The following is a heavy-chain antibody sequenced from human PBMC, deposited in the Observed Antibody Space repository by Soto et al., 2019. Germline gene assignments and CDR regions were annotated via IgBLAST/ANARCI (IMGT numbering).Heavy chain of an antibody. V-gene: IGHV3-72*01. Sequence: GGSLRLSCAASGFSFSDHYMDWVRQAPGRGLEWVGRSRNKANSYSTEYAASVKGRFTISRDDSNNSLHLQMNSLQTEDTAVYYCARAFYDRRSYWFDPWGQGILVTVSS. CDR1: GFSFSDHY. CDR2: SRNKANSYST. D-gene: IGHD3-22*01. J-gene: IGHJ5*02. CDR3: ARAFYDRRSYWFDP.